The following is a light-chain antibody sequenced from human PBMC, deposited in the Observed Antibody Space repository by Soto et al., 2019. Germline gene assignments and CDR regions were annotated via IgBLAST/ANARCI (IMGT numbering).Light chain of an antibody. Sequence: EIVLTQSPGTLSLSPGERATLSCRASQSVSGSYLAGYQQKPGQAPRLLIYGASSRATGIPDRFSGSGSGTDLTLTISRLEHEDFAVYYCHQYGSSLITCGQGTKLELQ. V-gene: IGKV3-20*01. CDR2: GAS. CDR1: QSVSGSY. CDR3: HQYGSSLIT. J-gene: IGKJ2*01.